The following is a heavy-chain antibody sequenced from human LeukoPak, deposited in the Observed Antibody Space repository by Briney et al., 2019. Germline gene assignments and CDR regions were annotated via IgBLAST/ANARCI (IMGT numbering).Heavy chain of an antibody. D-gene: IGHD3-10*01. J-gene: IGHJ4*02. Sequence: GASVKVSCKASGYTFTSYYIHWVRQAPGQGLEWMGLINPSGGSTNYAQKFQGRVTMTRDTSTSTVYMELSSLRSEDTAVYYCARDTVLMVRGVVYYFDYWGQGTLVTVSS. CDR3: ARDTVLMVRGVVYYFDY. CDR2: INPSGGST. V-gene: IGHV1-46*01. CDR1: GYTFTSYY.